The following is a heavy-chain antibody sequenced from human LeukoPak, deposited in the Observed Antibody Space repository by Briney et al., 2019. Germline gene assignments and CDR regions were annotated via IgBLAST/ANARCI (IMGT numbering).Heavy chain of an antibody. J-gene: IGHJ5*02. Sequence: SETLSLTCTVSGGSISSSSYYWGWIRQPPGKGLEWIGSIYYSGSTYYNPSLKSRVTTSVDTSKNQLFLNLRSVTTADTAVYYCARGPYGSGISNWFDPWGQGTLVIVSS. V-gene: IGHV4-39*07. CDR3: ARGPYGSGISNWFDP. CDR2: IYYSGST. CDR1: GGSISSSSYY. D-gene: IGHD3-10*01.